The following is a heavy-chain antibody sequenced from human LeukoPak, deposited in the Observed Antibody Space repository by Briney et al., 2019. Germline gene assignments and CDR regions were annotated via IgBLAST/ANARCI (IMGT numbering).Heavy chain of an antibody. CDR3: AKDKSRFLEWLPFDY. J-gene: IGHJ4*02. D-gene: IGHD3-3*01. CDR1: GFTFDDYA. Sequence: GGSLRLSCAASGFTFDDYAMHWVRQAPGKGLEGVSGISWNSGSIGYADSVKGRFTISRDNAKNSLYLQMNSLRAEDTALYYCAKDKSRFLEWLPFDYWGQGTLVTVSS. V-gene: IGHV3-9*01. CDR2: ISWNSGSI.